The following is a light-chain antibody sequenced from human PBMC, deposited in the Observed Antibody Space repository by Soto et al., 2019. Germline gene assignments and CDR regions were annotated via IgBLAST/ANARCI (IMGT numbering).Light chain of an antibody. CDR1: QSVSSN. V-gene: IGKV3-15*01. Sequence: EIVMTQSPATLSVSPGERDTLSCRASQSVSSNLAWYQQKPGQAPRLLIYGASTRATGIPARFSGSGSGTEFTLTISSLQSEDFAVYYCQQYNNWPPSWTFGQGTKVDIK. CDR2: GAS. J-gene: IGKJ1*01. CDR3: QQYNNWPPSWT.